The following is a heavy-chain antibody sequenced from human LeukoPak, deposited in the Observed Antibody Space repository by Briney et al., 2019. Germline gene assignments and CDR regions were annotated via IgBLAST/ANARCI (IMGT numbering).Heavy chain of an antibody. CDR1: GGSFSGYY. CDR2: IYHSGST. J-gene: IGHJ4*02. Sequence: SETLSLTCAVYGGSFSGYYWSWIRQPPGKGLEWIGEIYHSGSTNFNPSLKSRITISMDTPKNQFSLNLKSVTAADTAVYYCARGDYSSGWFVEYWGQGTLVTVSS. CDR3: ARGDYSSGWFVEY. D-gene: IGHD6-19*01. V-gene: IGHV4-34*01.